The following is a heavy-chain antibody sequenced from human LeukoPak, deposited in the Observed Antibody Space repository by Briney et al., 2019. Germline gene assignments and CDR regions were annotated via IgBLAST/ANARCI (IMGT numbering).Heavy chain of an antibody. Sequence: GGSLRLSCAASGFTFSSYSMNWVRQAPGKGLEWVSYISSSSSTIYYADSVKGRFTISRDNAKNSLYLQMNSLRAEDAAVYYCARNFDYWGQGTLVTVSS. CDR1: GFTFSSYS. CDR2: ISSSSSTI. J-gene: IGHJ4*02. V-gene: IGHV3-48*04. CDR3: ARNFDY.